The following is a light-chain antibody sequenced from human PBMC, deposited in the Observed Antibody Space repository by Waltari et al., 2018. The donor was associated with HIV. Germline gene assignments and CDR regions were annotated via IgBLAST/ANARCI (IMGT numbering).Light chain of an antibody. CDR1: QSIGTA. V-gene: IGKV3-15*01. J-gene: IGKJ4*01. Sequence: VMTQSPVTLSVSQGERVTLPCRASQSIGTALAWYHQKPGQAPRLLTYGASTRATGIPASFSGSGSGTDFTLTISSLQSEDFAVYYCQQYNSWPLTFGGGTRVELK. CDR3: QQYNSWPLT. CDR2: GAS.